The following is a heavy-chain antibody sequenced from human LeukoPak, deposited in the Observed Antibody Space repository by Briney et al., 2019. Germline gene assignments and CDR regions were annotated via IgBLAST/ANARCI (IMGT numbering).Heavy chain of an antibody. V-gene: IGHV4-59*01. Sequence: SETLSLTCTVSGASISSYHWSWIRQPPGKGLEWIGDIYYSGSIKYNPSLKSRVTMSVDTSKNQFSLKLSSVTAADTAIYYCARENPSGYYNRPIDYWGQGTLVTVSS. CDR3: ARENPSGYYNRPIDY. CDR2: IYYSGSI. CDR1: GASISSYH. D-gene: IGHD3-22*01. J-gene: IGHJ4*02.